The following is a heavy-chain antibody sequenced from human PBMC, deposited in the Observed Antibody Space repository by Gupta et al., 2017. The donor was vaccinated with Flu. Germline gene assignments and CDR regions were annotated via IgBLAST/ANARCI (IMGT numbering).Heavy chain of an antibody. D-gene: IGHD5-18*01. CDR1: GYRFTNYW. CDR3: ARPADTAMDDAFDI. J-gene: IGHJ3*02. CDR2: IYPGASDI. Sequence: EVQLVQSGAEVKKPGESLKISCKGSGYRFTNYWIGWGRQMPGKGLEGMGIIYPGASDIRYSPPFQGQVTISADRSISTAYLQWSSLKASDTAMYYCARPADTAMDDAFDIWGQGTMVTVSS. V-gene: IGHV5-51*03.